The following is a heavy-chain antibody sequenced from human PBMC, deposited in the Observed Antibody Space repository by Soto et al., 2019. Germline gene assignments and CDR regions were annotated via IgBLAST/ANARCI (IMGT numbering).Heavy chain of an antibody. V-gene: IGHV4-4*07. CDR3: ARDKATVTTYDPRFSRPQGFDP. D-gene: IGHD4-17*01. Sequence: PSETLSLTCTVSGSSMNSYHWSWIRQPAGKGLEWIGHIHSSGSTNYNPSLKSRVTMSVDTSKNQFSLRLMSLTAADTAVYYCARDKATVTTYDPRFSRPQGFDPWGQGTLVTVSS. CDR2: IHSSGST. J-gene: IGHJ5*02. CDR1: GSSMNSYH.